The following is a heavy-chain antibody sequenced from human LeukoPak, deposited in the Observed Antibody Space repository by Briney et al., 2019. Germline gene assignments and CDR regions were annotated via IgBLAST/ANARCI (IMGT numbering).Heavy chain of an antibody. D-gene: IGHD6-13*01. CDR2: IYGSGST. CDR1: GGSIRSY. Sequence: SETLSLTCTVSGGSIRSYWSWIRQPAGKGLEWIGRIYGSGSTDYNPSLKSRVTISVDTSKNQFSLRLSSVTAADTAVYYCARVTGYMTEDYFDYWGQGTLITVSS. CDR3: ARVTGYMTEDYFDY. J-gene: IGHJ4*02. V-gene: IGHV4-4*07.